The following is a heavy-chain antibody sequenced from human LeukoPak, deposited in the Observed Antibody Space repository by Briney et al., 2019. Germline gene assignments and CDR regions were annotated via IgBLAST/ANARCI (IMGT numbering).Heavy chain of an antibody. CDR1: GGSFSGYY. CDR3: ARDASRGDDAFDI. Sequence: SETLSLTCAVYGGSFSGYYWSWIRQPPGKGLEWIGEINHSGSTNYNPSLKSRVTISVDTSKNQFSLKLSSVTAADTAVYYCARDASRGDDAFDIWGQGTMVTVSS. J-gene: IGHJ3*02. CDR2: INHSGST. D-gene: IGHD2-2*01. V-gene: IGHV4-34*01.